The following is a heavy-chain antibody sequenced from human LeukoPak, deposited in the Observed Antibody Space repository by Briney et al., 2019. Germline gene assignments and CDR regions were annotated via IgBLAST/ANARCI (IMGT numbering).Heavy chain of an antibody. D-gene: IGHD3-22*01. J-gene: IGHJ3*02. CDR2: INWNSDNI. Sequence: GGSLRLSCAAPGFTFNDHAMYWVRQAPGKGLEWVSGINWNSDNIGYADSVKGRFTISRDDAKNSLSLQMNSLRTEDTALYYCARASYYYDTTGLGAVDIWGQGTMVTVSS. V-gene: IGHV3-9*01. CDR3: ARASYYYDTTGLGAVDI. CDR1: GFTFNDHA.